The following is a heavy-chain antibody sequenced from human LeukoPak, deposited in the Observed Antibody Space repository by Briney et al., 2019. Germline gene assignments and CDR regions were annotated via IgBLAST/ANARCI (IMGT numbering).Heavy chain of an antibody. V-gene: IGHV3-30*02. D-gene: IGHD3-10*01. Sequence: GGSLRLSCAASGYSFSSYGMQRVRQAPGKGLEWVAVIWYDGSKQYYADSVKGRFTISRDNSKNTLYLQMNSLRAEDTAVYYCAKDTGRELDYWGQGTLVTVSS. CDR3: AKDTGRELDY. CDR1: GYSFSSYG. CDR2: IWYDGSKQ. J-gene: IGHJ4*02.